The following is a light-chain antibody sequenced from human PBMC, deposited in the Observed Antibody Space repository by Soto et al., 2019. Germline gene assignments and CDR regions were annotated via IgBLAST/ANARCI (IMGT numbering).Light chain of an antibody. CDR1: QSVSSR. CDR3: QQYGSSPIT. J-gene: IGKJ5*01. V-gene: IGKV3-20*01. Sequence: EIVLTQSPGTLSLSPGERATLSCRASQSVSSRLAWYQQKPGQAPRLLISGASRRATGIPDRFSGSGSATDFTLTISRLEPEDFALYYCQQYGSSPITFGQGTRLEIK. CDR2: GAS.